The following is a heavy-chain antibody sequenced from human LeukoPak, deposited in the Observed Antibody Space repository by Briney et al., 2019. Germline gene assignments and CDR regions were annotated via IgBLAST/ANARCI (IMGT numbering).Heavy chain of an antibody. D-gene: IGHD2-2*01. CDR2: ISSTSTNK. V-gene: IGHV3-48*03. CDR3: ATDCSSSSCLQTDY. Sequence: PGGSLRLSCAASGFTFSTYDMIWVRQAPGKGLEWVSYISSTSTNKYHADSVEGRFTISRDNAKNSLYLQMNSLRAEDTAVYYCATDCSSSSCLQTDYWGQGTLVTVSS. CDR1: GFTFSTYD. J-gene: IGHJ4*02.